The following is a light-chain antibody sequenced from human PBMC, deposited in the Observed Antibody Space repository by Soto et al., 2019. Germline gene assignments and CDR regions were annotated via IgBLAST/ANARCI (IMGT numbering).Light chain of an antibody. CDR1: QGIASS. J-gene: IGKJ4*01. V-gene: IGKV1-9*01. CDR2: AAS. Sequence: DIHLTQSPSFLSASVGDRVTITCRASQGIASSLAWYQQKPGKAPKLLIYAASTLESGVPSRFSGSGPGTEFTLTISSLQPEDFGIYYCQQFNSYPLTFGGGTKVEIK. CDR3: QQFNSYPLT.